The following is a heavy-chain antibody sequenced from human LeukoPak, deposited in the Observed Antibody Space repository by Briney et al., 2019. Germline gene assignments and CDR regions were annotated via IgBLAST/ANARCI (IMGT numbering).Heavy chain of an antibody. J-gene: IGHJ6*02. Sequence: ASVKVTCKASGGTFSSYAISWVRQAPGQGLEWMGGIIPIFGTANYAQKFQGRVTITADESMSTAYMELSSLRSEDTAVYYCVRDAGHQLSRRNYYAMDVWGQGTTVTVSS. CDR2: IIPIFGTA. CDR3: VRDAGHQLSRRNYYAMDV. CDR1: GGTFSSYA. D-gene: IGHD2-2*01. V-gene: IGHV1-69*13.